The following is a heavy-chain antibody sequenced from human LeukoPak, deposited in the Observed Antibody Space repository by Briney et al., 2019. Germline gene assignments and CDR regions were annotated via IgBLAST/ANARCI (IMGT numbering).Heavy chain of an antibody. CDR1: GIIFSSFA. J-gene: IGHJ4*02. CDR2: ISYDGSNK. Sequence: GGSLRLSCAVSGIIFSSFAMHWVRQAPGRGLEWVAGISYDGSNKYYADSVKGRFTISRDNSKNTLYLQMNSLRAEDTAVYYCARAIVVVSAALEDYWGQGTLVTVSS. V-gene: IGHV3-30-3*01. D-gene: IGHD2-2*01. CDR3: ARAIVVVSAALEDY.